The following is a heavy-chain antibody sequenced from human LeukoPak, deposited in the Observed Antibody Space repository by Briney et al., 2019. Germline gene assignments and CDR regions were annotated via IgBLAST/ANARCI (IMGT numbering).Heavy chain of an antibody. J-gene: IGHJ1*01. CDR3: TKGADDYKTGY. Sequence: PSQTLSPICSVSGNSVINDNSIWSWIRQHPEKGLEWIGHFHPSGTTYYNPSLRSRLTISIDTSNNHFSLEMTSMTAADTAVYYCTKGADDYKTGYWGQGTLVTVSS. CDR2: FHPSGTT. V-gene: IGHV4-31*02. D-gene: IGHD5-24*01. CDR1: GNSVINDNSI.